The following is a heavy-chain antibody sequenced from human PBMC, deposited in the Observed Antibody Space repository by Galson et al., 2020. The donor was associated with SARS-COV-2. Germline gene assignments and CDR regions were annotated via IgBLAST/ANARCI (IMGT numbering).Heavy chain of an antibody. D-gene: IGHD3-22*01. J-gene: IGHJ5*02. CDR3: ARGLDSTGYNWFDP. V-gene: IGHV3-9*01. Sequence: GRSLRLSCEASGFTFDDYAMHWVRQAPGKGQEWVSGISWNSGKIGYGDSVKGRFTISRDNAKNSLYLQMNSLRAEDTALYYCARGLDSTGYNWFDPWGQGTLVTVSS. CDR2: ISWNSGKI. CDR1: GFTFDDYA.